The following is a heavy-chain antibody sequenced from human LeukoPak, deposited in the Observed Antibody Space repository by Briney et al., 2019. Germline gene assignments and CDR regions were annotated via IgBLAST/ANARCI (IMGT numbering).Heavy chain of an antibody. D-gene: IGHD6-13*01. J-gene: IGHJ4*02. Sequence: SVKVSCKASGGTFSSYAISWVRQAPGQGLEWMGGIIPIFGTANYAQKFQGRVTITADEPTSTAYMELSSLRSEDTAVYYCARAPPLIAAAGQNYFDYWGQGTLVTVSS. CDR2: IIPIFGTA. CDR1: GGTFSSYA. CDR3: ARAPPLIAAAGQNYFDY. V-gene: IGHV1-69*13.